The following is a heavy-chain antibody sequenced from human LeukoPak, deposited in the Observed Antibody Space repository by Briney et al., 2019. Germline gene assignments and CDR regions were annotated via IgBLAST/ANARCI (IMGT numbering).Heavy chain of an antibody. V-gene: IGHV1-2*02. J-gene: IGHJ4*02. Sequence: ASMKVSLKASEYIFTDYYIHWVRQAPGQGLEWMGWINPHSGGTNYAQNFQDRVTMTGDTSISTAYMELSRLRSDDTAIYYCARGGDNFDILTQWGQGNLVTVSS. CDR3: ARGGDNFDILTQ. D-gene: IGHD3-9*01. CDR2: INPHSGGT. CDR1: EYIFTDYY.